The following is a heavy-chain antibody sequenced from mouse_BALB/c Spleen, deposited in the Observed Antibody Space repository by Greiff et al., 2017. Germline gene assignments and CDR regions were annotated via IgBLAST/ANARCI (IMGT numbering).Heavy chain of an antibody. J-gene: IGHJ3*01. CDR3: VRHYDYLGWFAY. CDR2: IRSKSNNYAT. CDR1: GFTFNTYA. V-gene: IGHV10-1*02. Sequence: EVQRVESGGGLVQPKGSLKLSCAASGFTFNTYAMNWVRQAPGKGLEWVARIRSKSNNYATYYADSVKDRFTISRDDSQSMLYLQMNNLKTEDTAMYYCVRHYDYLGWFAYWGQGTLVTVSA. D-gene: IGHD2-4*01.